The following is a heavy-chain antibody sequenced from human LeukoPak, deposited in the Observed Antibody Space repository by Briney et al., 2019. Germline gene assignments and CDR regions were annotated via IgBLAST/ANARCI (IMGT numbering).Heavy chain of an antibody. CDR3: ARDSGGRGRYCTYCLCYSRFFDY. J-gene: IGHJ4*02. CDR1: GYTFTGYY. D-gene: IGHD2-8*01. V-gene: IGHV1-2*02. CDR2: INPNSGGT. Sequence: ASVKVSCKASGYTFTGYYMHWVRQAPGQGLEWMGWINPNSGGTNYAQKFQGRVTMTRDTSISTAYMELSRLRSDDTAVYYCARDSGGRGRYCTYCLCYSRFFDYWGQGTLVTVSS.